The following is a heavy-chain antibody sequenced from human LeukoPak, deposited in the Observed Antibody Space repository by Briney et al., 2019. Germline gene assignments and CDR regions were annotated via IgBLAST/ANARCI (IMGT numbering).Heavy chain of an antibody. V-gene: IGHV4-39*01. CDR2: VYYSGTT. CDR1: GGSISTARDY. CDR3: AREDGDNSDNAFDI. Sequence: PSETLSLTCTVSGGSISTARDYWGWLRQPPGKGLEWIGSVYYSGTTFYNPSLMTRLTVSVDTSMNQSSLQLHSLTAADTAAYYCAREDGDNSDNAFDIWGRGTMVTVSS. J-gene: IGHJ3*02. D-gene: IGHD5-24*01.